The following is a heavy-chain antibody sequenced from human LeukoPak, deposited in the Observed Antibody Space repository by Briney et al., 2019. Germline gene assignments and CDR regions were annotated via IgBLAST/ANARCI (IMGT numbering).Heavy chain of an antibody. D-gene: IGHD3-10*01. CDR1: GFTFSSYG. CDR2: IWYDGGNK. Sequence: PGRSLRLSCAASGFTFSSYGMHWVRQAPGKGLEWVAVIWYDGGNKYYADSVKGRFTISRDNPKNTLYLQMNSLRAEDTAVYYCARDRGHYYGSGQPDDAFDIWGQGTMVTVSS. V-gene: IGHV3-33*01. J-gene: IGHJ3*02. CDR3: ARDRGHYYGSGQPDDAFDI.